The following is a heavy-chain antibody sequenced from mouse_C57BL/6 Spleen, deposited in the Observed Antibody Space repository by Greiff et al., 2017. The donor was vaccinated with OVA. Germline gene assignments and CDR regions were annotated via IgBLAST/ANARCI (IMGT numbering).Heavy chain of an antibody. J-gene: IGHJ4*01. V-gene: IGHV2-2*01. Sequence: VQVVESGPGLVQPSQSLSITCTVSGFSLTSYGVHWVRQSPGKGLEWLGVIWSGGSTDYNAAFISRLSISKDNSKSQVFFKMNSLQADDTAIYYCASLGSNYAMDYWGQGTSVTVSS. CDR2: IWSGGST. D-gene: IGHD1-1*01. CDR1: GFSLTSYG. CDR3: ASLGSNYAMDY.